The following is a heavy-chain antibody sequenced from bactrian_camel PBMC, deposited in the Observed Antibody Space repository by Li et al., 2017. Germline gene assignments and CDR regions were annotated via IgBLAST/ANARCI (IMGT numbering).Heavy chain of an antibody. CDR1: GFTFSNYV. CDR2: ISSTGAGA. J-gene: IGHJ4*01. D-gene: IGHD3*01. Sequence: VQLVESGGGLVRPGGSLRLSCAASGFTFSNYVMHWVRQAPGKGLEWVSSISSTGAGAWLADSVKGRFTISRDNAKNTLHLQMNSLKPEDTAIYYCATVPRCTMGLVTGPTVPSEVLSWDQGTQVTVS. CDR3: ATVPRCTMGLVTGPTVPSEVLS. V-gene: IGHV3S40*01.